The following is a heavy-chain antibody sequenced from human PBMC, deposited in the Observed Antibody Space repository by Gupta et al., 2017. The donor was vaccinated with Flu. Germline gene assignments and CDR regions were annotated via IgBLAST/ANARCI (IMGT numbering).Heavy chain of an antibody. CDR2: IGGNAAST. D-gene: IGHD6-19*01. CDR3: AKTAVAGGLDYFYGMDA. J-gene: IGHJ6*02. Sequence: EVQLLESGGGLVQPGVSLRLSCAASGFSVGSFAVNWVRQAPGSGLEWVSSIGGNAASTYYAESVKGRFTISRDSSKNIIYLQMNSLRAEDTALYYCAKTAVAGGLDYFYGMDAWGQGTTVTVSS. CDR1: GFSVGSFA. V-gene: IGHV3-23*01.